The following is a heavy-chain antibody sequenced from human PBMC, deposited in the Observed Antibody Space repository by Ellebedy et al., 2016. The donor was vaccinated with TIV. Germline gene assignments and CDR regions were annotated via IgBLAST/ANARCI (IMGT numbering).Heavy chain of an antibody. J-gene: IGHJ4*02. CDR1: GYTFTANY. CDR2: ISAYTGDT. D-gene: IGHD5-12*01. CDR3: ARDMVQGMVARYLWFDY. V-gene: IGHV1-18*04. Sequence: ASVKVSCKASGYTFTANYIHWVRQAPGQGPEWMGWISAYTGDTNYAQKFQGRVTLTTDTSTTTAYMELRGLRSDDTAVYFCARDMVQGMVARYLWFDYWGQGTLVTVSS.